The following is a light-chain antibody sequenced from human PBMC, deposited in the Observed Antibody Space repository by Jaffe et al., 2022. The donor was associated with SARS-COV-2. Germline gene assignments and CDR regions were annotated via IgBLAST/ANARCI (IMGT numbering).Light chain of an antibody. CDR1: QGVSSY. Sequence: DIQLTQSPSFLSASVGDRVTITCRASQGVSSYLAWYQQKSGNAPKLLIYAASTLQSGVPSRFSGSGSGTEFTLTISSLQPEDFATYYCQQLNRGTFGQGTKLEIK. V-gene: IGKV1-9*01. CDR3: QQLNRGT. J-gene: IGKJ2*01. CDR2: AAS.